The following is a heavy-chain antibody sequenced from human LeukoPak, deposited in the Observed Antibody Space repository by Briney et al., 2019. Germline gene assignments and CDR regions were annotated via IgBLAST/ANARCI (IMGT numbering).Heavy chain of an antibody. J-gene: IGHJ6*02. D-gene: IGHD3-10*01. CDR3: ARHEVRERLTMGRGRKYYSGMDV. V-gene: IGHV5-51*01. CDR2: IYPGDSDT. CDR1: GYSFTSYW. Sequence: KRGESLKISSKGSGYSFTSYWIGWVRQMPGKGLEWMGIIYPGDSDTRYSPSCEGQVTISADKSISTAYLQWSSLKASDTAMYYCARHEVRERLTMGRGRKYYSGMDVWGQGTTVTVSS.